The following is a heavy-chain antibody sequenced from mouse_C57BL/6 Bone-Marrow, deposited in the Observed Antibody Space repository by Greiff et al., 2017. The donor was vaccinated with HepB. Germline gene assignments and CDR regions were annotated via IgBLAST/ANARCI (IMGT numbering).Heavy chain of an antibody. CDR3: ARGLGGYFDV. J-gene: IGHJ1*03. CDR2: IYPGDGDT. CDR1: GYAFSSSW. Sequence: VQLQQSGPELVKPGASVKISCKASGYAFSSSWMNWVKQRPGKGLEWIGRIYPGDGDTNYNGKFKGKATLTADKSSSTAYMQLSSLTSEDSAVYFCARGLGGYFDVWGTGTTVTVSS. V-gene: IGHV1-82*01.